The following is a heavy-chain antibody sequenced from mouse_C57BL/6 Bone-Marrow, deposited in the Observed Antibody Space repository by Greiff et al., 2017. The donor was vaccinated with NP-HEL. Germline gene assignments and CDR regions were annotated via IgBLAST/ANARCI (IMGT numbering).Heavy chain of an antibody. Sequence: EVQLQESVPELVKPGASVKISCKASGYSFTGYYMNWVKQSPEKSLEWIGEINPSTGGTTYNQKFKAKATLTVDKSSSTAYMQLKSLTSEDSAVYYCAKYYAAWFAYWGQGTLVTVSA. CDR2: INPSTGGT. CDR3: AKYYAAWFAY. CDR1: GYSFTGYY. J-gene: IGHJ3*01. V-gene: IGHV1-42*01. D-gene: IGHD1-1*02.